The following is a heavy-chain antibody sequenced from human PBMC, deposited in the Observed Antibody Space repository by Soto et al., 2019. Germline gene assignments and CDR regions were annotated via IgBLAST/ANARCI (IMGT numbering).Heavy chain of an antibody. D-gene: IGHD3-22*01. CDR1: GYTFTSYG. CDR3: ARDITMIVGGKKPDTFYI. Sequence: ASVKVSCKASGYTFTSYGISWVRQAPGQGLEWMGWISAYNGNTNYAQKLQGRVTMTTDTSTSTAYMELRSLRSDDTAVYYCARDITMIVGGKKPDTFYIWGQGTTVTVSS. V-gene: IGHV1-18*01. J-gene: IGHJ3*02. CDR2: ISAYNGNT.